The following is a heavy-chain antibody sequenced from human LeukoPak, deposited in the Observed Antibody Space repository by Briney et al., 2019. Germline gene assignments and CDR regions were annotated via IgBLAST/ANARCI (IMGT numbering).Heavy chain of an antibody. Sequence: GGSLRLSCAASGFTFSDYYMSWIRQAPGKGLEWVSYISSSGSTIYYADSVKGRFTISRDNAKNSLYMQMNSLRAEDTAVYYCAREKMATSIDYWGQGTLVTVSS. CDR3: AREKMATSIDY. CDR2: ISSSGSTI. CDR1: GFTFSDYY. V-gene: IGHV3-11*01. D-gene: IGHD5-24*01. J-gene: IGHJ4*02.